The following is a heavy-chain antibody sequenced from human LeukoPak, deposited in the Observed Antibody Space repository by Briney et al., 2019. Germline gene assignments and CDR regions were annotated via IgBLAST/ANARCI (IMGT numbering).Heavy chain of an antibody. Sequence: ASVKVSCKASGYSFTAYYMHWVRQAPGQGLEWMGGIIPIFGTANYAQKFQGRVTITADESTSTAYMELSSLRSEDTAVYYCARGKGSGWFDAFDIWGQGTMVTVSS. CDR3: ARGKGSGWFDAFDI. V-gene: IGHV1-69*13. CDR1: GYSFTAYY. D-gene: IGHD6-19*01. J-gene: IGHJ3*02. CDR2: IIPIFGTA.